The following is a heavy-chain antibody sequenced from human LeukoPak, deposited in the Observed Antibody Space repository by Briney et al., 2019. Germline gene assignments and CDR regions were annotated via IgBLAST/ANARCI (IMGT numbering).Heavy chain of an antibody. CDR3: ARDLYNWNNLDY. CDR1: GYTFTGYC. V-gene: IGHV1-2*02. J-gene: IGHJ4*02. CDR2: INPNSGGT. D-gene: IGHD1/OR15-1a*01. Sequence: ASVMVSCKASGYTFTGYCMHWLRQAPGQGLEWMGWINPNSGGTNYAQKFQGRVTMIRDTSISTAYMGLSRLRSDDTAVYYCARDLYNWNNLDYWGQGTLVTISS.